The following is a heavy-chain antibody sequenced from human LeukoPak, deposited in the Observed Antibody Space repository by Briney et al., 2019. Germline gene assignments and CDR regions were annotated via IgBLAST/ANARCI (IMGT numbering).Heavy chain of an antibody. CDR2: IYYSGST. D-gene: IGHD6-13*01. CDR1: GGSISSYY. V-gene: IGHV4-59*01. Sequence: PETLSLTCTASGGSISSYYWSWIRQPPGKGLEWIGYIYYSGSTNYNPSLKSRVTISVDTSKNQFSLKLSSVTAADTAVYYCARGLAAAYFDYWGQGTLVTVSS. J-gene: IGHJ4*02. CDR3: ARGLAAAYFDY.